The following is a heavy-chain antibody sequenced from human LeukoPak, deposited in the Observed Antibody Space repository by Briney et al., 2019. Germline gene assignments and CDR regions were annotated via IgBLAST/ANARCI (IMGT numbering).Heavy chain of an antibody. CDR1: GFTFSSYA. D-gene: IGHD3-10*01. V-gene: IGHV3-23*01. Sequence: GGSLRLSCAASGFTFSSYAMSWVRQAPGKGLEWLSPISGSGGSTYYADSVKGRFTISRDNSKNTLYLQMNSVRAEDTAVYYCAKERITMVRGVINYWGQGTLVTVSS. CDR2: ISGSGGST. CDR3: AKERITMVRGVINY. J-gene: IGHJ4*02.